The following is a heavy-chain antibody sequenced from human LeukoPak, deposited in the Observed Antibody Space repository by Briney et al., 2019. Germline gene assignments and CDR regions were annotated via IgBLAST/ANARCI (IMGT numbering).Heavy chain of an antibody. CDR3: AKAVRSMVTGGGYFDS. V-gene: IGHV3-49*04. Sequence: PGGSLRLSCTTSGFTFGEYGFNWVRQAPGKGLEWVGFIRSKVHDSTPQYAASVKGRFTISRDDSKDIAYLQMNSLRAEDTAVYYCAKAVRSMVTGGGYFDSWGQGTLVTVSS. CDR1: GFTFGEYG. D-gene: IGHD3-10*01. CDR2: IRSKVHDSTP. J-gene: IGHJ4*02.